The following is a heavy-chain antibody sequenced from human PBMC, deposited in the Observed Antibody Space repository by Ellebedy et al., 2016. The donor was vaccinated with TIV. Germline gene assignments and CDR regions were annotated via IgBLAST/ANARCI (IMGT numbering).Heavy chain of an antibody. D-gene: IGHD1-26*01. J-gene: IGHJ4*02. CDR1: GFTFSSYW. V-gene: IGHV3-7*03. CDR2: IKQDGSEN. CDR3: ARDRWEPWGVDY. Sequence: GGSLRLSXAVSGFTFSSYWMSWVRQAPGKGLEWVANIKQDGSENYYVDSVKGRFTISRDNAKNSLYLQMNSLRAEDTAVYYCARDRWEPWGVDYWGQGTLVTVSA.